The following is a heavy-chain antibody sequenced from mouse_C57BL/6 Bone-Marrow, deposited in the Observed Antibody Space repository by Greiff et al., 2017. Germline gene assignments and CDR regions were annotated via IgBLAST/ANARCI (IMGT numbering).Heavy chain of an antibody. V-gene: IGHV1-15*01. D-gene: IGHD2-3*01. Sequence: QVHLQQSGAELVRPGASVTLSCKASGYTFTDYEMHWVKQTPVHGLEWIGAIDPETGGTAYNQKFKGKAILTADKSSSTAYMELRSLTSEDSAVYFCTSYNGYYKAMDYWGQGTSVTVSS. CDR1: GYTFTDYE. J-gene: IGHJ4*01. CDR3: TSYNGYYKAMDY. CDR2: IDPETGGT.